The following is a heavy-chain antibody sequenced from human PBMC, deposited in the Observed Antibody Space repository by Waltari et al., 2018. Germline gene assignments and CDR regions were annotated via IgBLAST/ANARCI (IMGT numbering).Heavy chain of an antibody. CDR2: IIPIFGTA. V-gene: IGHV1-69*01. Sequence: QVQLVQSGTVVKKPGSSVKASSTACGGHFGSYAMRRARQAPGQGLEWMGGIIPIFGTANYAQKFQGRVTITADESTSTAYMELSSLRSEDTAVYYCARVRTGTTAFDIWGQGTMVTVSS. J-gene: IGHJ3*02. D-gene: IGHD1-1*01. CDR1: GGHFGSYA. CDR3: ARVRTGTTAFDI.